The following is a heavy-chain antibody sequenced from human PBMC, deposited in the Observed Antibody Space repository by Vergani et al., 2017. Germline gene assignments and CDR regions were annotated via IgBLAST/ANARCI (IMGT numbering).Heavy chain of an antibody. D-gene: IGHD1-1*01. CDR3: ARHTTYTDS. CDR2: IYPADSDT. J-gene: IGHJ4*02. CDR1: EYSFGNYR. Sequence: EVELVQFGPEMRKPGESLKIPCKGFEYSFGNYRIGWVRQMPGKGLEWMGIIYPADSDTRYSPSFQGQVTISADKSISTAFLQWDSLKASDTALYYCARHTTYTDSWGQGTLVTVSS. V-gene: IGHV5-51*01.